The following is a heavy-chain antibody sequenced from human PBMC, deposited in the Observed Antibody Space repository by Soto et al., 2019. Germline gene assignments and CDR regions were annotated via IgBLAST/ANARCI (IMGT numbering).Heavy chain of an antibody. CDR1: GFTVSSNY. Sequence: GGSLRLSCAASGFTVSSNYMSWVRQAPGKGLEWVSVIYSGGSTYYADSVKGRFTISRDNSKNTLYLQMNSLRAEDTAVYYCARDKRSGYDSSKYYYYYYGMDFWGQGTTVTVSS. J-gene: IGHJ6*02. CDR3: ARDKRSGYDSSKYYYYYYGMDF. D-gene: IGHD5-12*01. V-gene: IGHV3-53*01. CDR2: IYSGGST.